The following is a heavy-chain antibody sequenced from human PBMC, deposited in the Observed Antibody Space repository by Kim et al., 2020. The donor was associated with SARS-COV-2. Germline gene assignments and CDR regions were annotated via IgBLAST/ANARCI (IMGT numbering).Heavy chain of an antibody. D-gene: IGHD1-1*01. CDR3: AKQMSRTIAGTKD. CDR2: IRESGDGT. CDR1: GFTFSTCA. Sequence: GGSLRLSCAASGFTFSTCAMNWVRQAPGKGLEWISGIRESGDGTYYADSVTGRFTISRDNSKNTLYLQMNSLRAEDTAIYYCAKQMSRTIAGTKDWGQGT. J-gene: IGHJ6*01. V-gene: IGHV3-23*01.